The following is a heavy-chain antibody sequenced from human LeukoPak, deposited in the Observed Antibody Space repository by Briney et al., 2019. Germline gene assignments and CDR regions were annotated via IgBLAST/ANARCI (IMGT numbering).Heavy chain of an antibody. J-gene: IGHJ6*04. CDR3: ARSPAAGLYYYYGMDV. Sequence: ASVKVSCKASGYTFTCYAMHWVRQAPGQRLEWMGWINAGNGNTKYSQKFQGRVTITRDTSASTAYMELSSLRSEDTAVYYCARSPAAGLYYYYGMDVWGKGTTVTVSS. CDR2: INAGNGNT. D-gene: IGHD2-2*01. CDR1: GYTFTCYA. V-gene: IGHV1-3*01.